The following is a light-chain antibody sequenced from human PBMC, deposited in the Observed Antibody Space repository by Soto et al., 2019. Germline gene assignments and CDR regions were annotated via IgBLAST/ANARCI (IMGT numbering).Light chain of an antibody. J-gene: IGLJ2*01. CDR3: SSYAGSKNFV. V-gene: IGLV2-8*01. CDR2: EVS. Sequence: QSALTQPPSASGSPGQSVTISCTGTSSDVGGYNFVSWYQQHPGKAPKLMIYEVSKRPSGVPDRFSGSKSGNEASLTVSGLQAEDEDDYYCSSYAGSKNFVFGGGTKLTVL. CDR1: SSDVGGYNF.